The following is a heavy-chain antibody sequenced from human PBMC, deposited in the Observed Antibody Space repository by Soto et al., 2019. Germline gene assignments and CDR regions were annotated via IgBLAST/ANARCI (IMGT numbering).Heavy chain of an antibody. D-gene: IGHD6-13*01. CDR3: AKDPFLQDIIAAAGYAFDI. CDR1: GFTFSSYG. Sequence: GGSLRLSCAASGFTFSSYGMHWVRQAPGKGLEWVAVISYDGSNKYYADSVKGRFTISRDNSKNTLYLQMNSLRAEDTAVYYCAKDPFLQDIIAAAGYAFDIWGQGTMVTVSS. J-gene: IGHJ3*02. CDR2: ISYDGSNK. V-gene: IGHV3-30*18.